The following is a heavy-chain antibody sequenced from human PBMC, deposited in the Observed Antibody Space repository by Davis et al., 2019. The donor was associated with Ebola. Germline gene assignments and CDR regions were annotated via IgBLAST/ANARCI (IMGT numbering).Heavy chain of an antibody. V-gene: IGHV3-23*01. CDR2: ISGSGGST. CDR3: AKFVRYSSIWPNWFDP. CDR1: GFTFSSYW. J-gene: IGHJ5*02. Sequence: GESLKIPCAASGFTFSSYWMSWVRQAPGKGLEWVSAISGSGGSTYYADSVKGRFTISRDNSKNTLYLQMNSLRAEDTAVYYCAKFVRYSSIWPNWFDPWGQGTLVTVSS. D-gene: IGHD6-13*01.